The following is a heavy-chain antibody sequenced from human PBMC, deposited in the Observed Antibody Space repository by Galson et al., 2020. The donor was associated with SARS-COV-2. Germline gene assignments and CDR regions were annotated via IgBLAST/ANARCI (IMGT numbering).Heavy chain of an antibody. CDR2: INPNSGGT. CDR1: GYTFTGYY. Sequence: ASVKVSCKASGYTFTGYYMHWVRQAPGQGLEWMGWINPNSGGTKYAQKFQGRVTMTRDTSISTVYMELSRLRSDDTAMYYCAGSYPGIAADQYWGQGTLVTVSS. CDR3: AGSYPGIAADQY. V-gene: IGHV1-2*02. D-gene: IGHD6-13*01. J-gene: IGHJ4*02.